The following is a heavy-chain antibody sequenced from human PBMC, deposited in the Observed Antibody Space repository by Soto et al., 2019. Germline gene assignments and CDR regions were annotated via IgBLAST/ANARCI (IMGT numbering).Heavy chain of an antibody. CDR2: ISYDGSNK. J-gene: IGHJ6*02. V-gene: IGHV3-30-3*01. Sequence: PGGSLRLSCAASGFTFSSYAMHWVRQAPGKGPEWVAVISYDGSNKYYADSVKGRFTISRDNSKSTLYLQMNSLRAEDTALYYCAKGRSYYYYYGVDVWGQGTTVTVS. CDR1: GFTFSSYA. CDR3: AKGRSYYYYYGVDV.